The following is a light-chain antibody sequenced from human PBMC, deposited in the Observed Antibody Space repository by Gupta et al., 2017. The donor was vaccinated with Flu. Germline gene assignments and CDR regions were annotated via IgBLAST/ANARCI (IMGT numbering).Light chain of an antibody. Sequence: QSALTQPPSASGSPGQSITISCTGTSSDIGAYKYVSWHQQHAGKAPKLSMYEVTKRPSGVPDRFSGSKSGNTESLTVSGLQAEDEGDYYCSSHTVSDTGVLGTGTTLTVI. CDR3: SSHTVSDTGV. J-gene: IGLJ1*01. CDR1: SSDIGAYKY. CDR2: EVT. V-gene: IGLV2-8*01.